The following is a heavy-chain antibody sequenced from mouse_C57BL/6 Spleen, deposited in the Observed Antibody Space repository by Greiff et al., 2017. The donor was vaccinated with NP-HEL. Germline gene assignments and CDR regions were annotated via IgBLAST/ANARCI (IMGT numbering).Heavy chain of an antibody. Sequence: QVQLKESGAELVKPGASVKISCKASGYAFSSYWMNWVKQRPGKGLEWIGQIYPGDGDTNYNGKFKGKATLTADKSSSTAYMQLSSLTSEDSAVYFCARGDTTVVAQDYWGQGTTLTVSS. V-gene: IGHV1-80*01. CDR3: ARGDTTVVAQDY. D-gene: IGHD1-1*01. CDR2: IYPGDGDT. J-gene: IGHJ2*01. CDR1: GYAFSSYW.